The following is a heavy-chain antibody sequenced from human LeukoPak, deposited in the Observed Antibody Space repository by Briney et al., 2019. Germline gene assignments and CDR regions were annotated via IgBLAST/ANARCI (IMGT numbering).Heavy chain of an antibody. CDR3: ARGDYGGNSDRWGPLSGLNWFDP. D-gene: IGHD4-23*01. Sequence: ASVKVSCKVSGYTLTELSMHWVRQAPGKGLEWMGGFDPEDGETIYAQKFQGRVTMTEDTSTDTAYMELSSLRSEDTAVYYCARGDYGGNSDRWGPLSGLNWFDPWGQGTLVTVSS. J-gene: IGHJ5*02. CDR2: FDPEDGET. V-gene: IGHV1-24*01. CDR1: GYTLTELS.